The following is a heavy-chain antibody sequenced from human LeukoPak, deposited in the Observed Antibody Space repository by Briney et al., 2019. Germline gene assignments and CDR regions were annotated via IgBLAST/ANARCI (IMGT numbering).Heavy chain of an antibody. Sequence: PSETLSLTCTVSGGSISSSSYYWGWIRQPPGKGLEWIGSIYYSGSTYYNPSLKSRVTISVDTSKNQFSLKCGAVTAADPAGDYRARDQVEATPPQHFDYWGQGTLVTVSS. CDR2: IYYSGST. V-gene: IGHV4-39*07. J-gene: IGHJ4*02. CDR1: GGSISSSSYY. D-gene: IGHD1-26*01. CDR3: ARDQVEATPPQHFDY.